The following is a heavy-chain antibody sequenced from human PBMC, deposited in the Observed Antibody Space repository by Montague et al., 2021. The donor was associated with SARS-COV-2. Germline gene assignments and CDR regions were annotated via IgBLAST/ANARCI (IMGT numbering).Heavy chain of an antibody. CDR2: TNHSGST. V-gene: IGHV4-34*01. J-gene: IGHJ6*02. Sequence: SETLSLTCAVYGGSFSGYYWSWIRQPPGKGLEWIGETNHSGSTNYNPSLKSQVTISVDTSKNQFSLKLSSVTAADTAVYYCTREGYQVLWSDYYYYGMDVWGQGTTVTVSS. CDR1: GGSFSGYY. D-gene: IGHD2-2*01. CDR3: TREGYQVLWSDYYYYGMDV.